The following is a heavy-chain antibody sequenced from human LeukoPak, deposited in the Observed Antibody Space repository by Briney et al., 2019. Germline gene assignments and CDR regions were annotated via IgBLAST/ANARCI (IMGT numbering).Heavy chain of an antibody. CDR2: IYYDRTT. Sequence: SETLSLTCTVSAGSISSSSHHWGWIRQSPGKGLEWIGSIYYDRTTYYNPSLNSRVTISVVTSKNQFSLQLNSVTAADTAVYYCMRQDGRGGATMGALDSWGQGSLVTVSS. CDR3: MRQDGRGGATMGALDS. V-gene: IGHV4-39*01. J-gene: IGHJ4*02. D-gene: IGHD5-12*01. CDR1: AGSISSSSHH.